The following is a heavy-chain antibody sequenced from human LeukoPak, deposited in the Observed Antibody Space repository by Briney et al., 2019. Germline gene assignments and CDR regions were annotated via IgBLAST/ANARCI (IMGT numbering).Heavy chain of an antibody. J-gene: IGHJ6*03. CDR3: ARGHYDILTGYYYYYYMDV. V-gene: IGHV4-59*01. Sequence: SETLSLTCTVSGGSISSYYWSWIRQPPGKGLEWIGYIYYSGSTNYNPSLKSRVTISVDTSKNQFSLKLSSVTAADTAVYYCARGHYDILTGYYYYYYMDVWGKGTTVTISS. D-gene: IGHD3-9*01. CDR2: IYYSGST. CDR1: GGSISSYY.